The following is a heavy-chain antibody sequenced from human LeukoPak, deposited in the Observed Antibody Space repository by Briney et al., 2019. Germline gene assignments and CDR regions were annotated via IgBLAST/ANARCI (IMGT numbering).Heavy chain of an antibody. CDR2: IYYSGST. CDR3: ARLTVTTNFDY. D-gene: IGHD4-11*01. J-gene: IGHJ4*02. CDR1: GGSISTDY. Sequence: PSETLSLTCTVSGGSISTDYWSWIRQPPGKGLEWIGYIYYSGSTNYNPSLKSQVTISLDTSKNQFSLKLSSVTAADTAVYYCARLTVTTNFDYWGQGTLVTVSS. V-gene: IGHV4-59*01.